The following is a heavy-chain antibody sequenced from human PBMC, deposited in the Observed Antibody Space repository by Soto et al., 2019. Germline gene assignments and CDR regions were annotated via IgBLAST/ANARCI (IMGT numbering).Heavy chain of an antibody. CDR3: ASAYYASSGYSRYYYYGMDV. D-gene: IGHD3-22*01. V-gene: IGHV1-69*13. CDR1: GGTFSSYA. CDR2: IIPIFGTA. Sequence: ASVKVSCKASGGTFSSYAISWVRQAPGQGLEWMGGIIPIFGTANYAQKFQGRVTITADESTSTAYMELSSLRSEDTAVYYCASAYYASSGYSRYYYYGMDVWGQGTTVTVSS. J-gene: IGHJ6*02.